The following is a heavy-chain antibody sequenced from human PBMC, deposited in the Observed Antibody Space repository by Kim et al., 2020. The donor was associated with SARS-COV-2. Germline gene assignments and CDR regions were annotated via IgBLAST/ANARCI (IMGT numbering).Heavy chain of an antibody. CDR3: ARVNLLQYSSSWYRWFDP. CDR2: INAGNGNT. D-gene: IGHD6-13*01. CDR1: GYTFTSYA. Sequence: ASVKVSCKASGYTFTSYAMHWVRQAPGQRLEWMGWINAGNGNTKYSQKFQGRVTITRDTSASTAYMELSSLRSEDTAVYYCARVNLLQYSSSWYRWFDPWGQGTLVTVSS. V-gene: IGHV1-3*01. J-gene: IGHJ5*02.